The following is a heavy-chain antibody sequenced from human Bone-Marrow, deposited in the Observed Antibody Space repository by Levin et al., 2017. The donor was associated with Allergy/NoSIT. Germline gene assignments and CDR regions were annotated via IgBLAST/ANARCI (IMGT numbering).Heavy chain of an antibody. V-gene: IGHV4-34*01. Sequence: SETLSLTCAVYGGSFSGYYWSWIRQPPGKGLEWIGEINHSGSTNYNPSLKSRVTISVDTSKNQFSLKLSSVTAADTAVYYCAREDIVVVPAATTGYFDYWGQGTLVTVSS. CDR2: INHSGST. J-gene: IGHJ4*02. D-gene: IGHD2-2*01. CDR1: GGSFSGYY. CDR3: AREDIVVVPAATTGYFDY.